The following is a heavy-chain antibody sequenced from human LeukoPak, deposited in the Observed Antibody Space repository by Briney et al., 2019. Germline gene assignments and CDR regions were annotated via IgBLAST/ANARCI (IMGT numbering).Heavy chain of an antibody. D-gene: IGHD4-17*01. Sequence: PGGSLRLSCAASGFTFSSYAMSWVRQAPGKGLEWVSAISGSGGSTYYADSVKGRFTISRDNSKNMLYLQMNSLRAEDTAVYYCAKVLGRSVTTAYFDYWGQGTLVTVSS. J-gene: IGHJ4*02. CDR1: GFTFSSYA. V-gene: IGHV3-23*01. CDR3: AKVLGRSVTTAYFDY. CDR2: ISGSGGST.